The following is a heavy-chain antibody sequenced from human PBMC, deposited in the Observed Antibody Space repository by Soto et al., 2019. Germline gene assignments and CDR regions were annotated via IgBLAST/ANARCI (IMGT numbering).Heavy chain of an antibody. Sequence: ASVKVSCKAAGYTFTGYYMHWGRQAPGQGLEWMGWINPNSGGTNYAQKFQGWVTMTRDTSISTAYMELSRLRSDDTAVYYCARDAGVGYCISTSCQSGMDVWGQGTTVTVSS. CDR1: GYTFTGYY. CDR2: INPNSGGT. V-gene: IGHV1-2*04. D-gene: IGHD2-2*01. J-gene: IGHJ6*02. CDR3: ARDAGVGYCISTSCQSGMDV.